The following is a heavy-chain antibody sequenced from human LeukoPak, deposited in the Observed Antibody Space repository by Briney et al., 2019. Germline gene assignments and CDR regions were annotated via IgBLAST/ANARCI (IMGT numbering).Heavy chain of an antibody. CDR2: INHSGST. D-gene: IGHD6-13*01. J-gene: IGHJ3*02. Sequence: SETLSLTCAVYGGSFSGYYWSWIRQPPGKGLEWIGEINHSGSTNYNPSLKSRVTMSVDTSKNQFSLKLSSVTAADTAVYYCASQPRDSSSWYGRDDAFDIWGQGTVVTVSS. CDR1: GGSFSGYY. V-gene: IGHV4-34*01. CDR3: ASQPRDSSSWYGRDDAFDI.